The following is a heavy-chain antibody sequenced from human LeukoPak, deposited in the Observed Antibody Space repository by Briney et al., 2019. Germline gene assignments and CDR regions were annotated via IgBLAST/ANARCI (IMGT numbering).Heavy chain of an antibody. CDR2: IKSKTDGRTT. Sequence: GGSLRLSCAASGFTFSNAWMSWVRQAPGKGLEWVGRIKSKTDGRTTDYAAPVKGRFTISRDDSKNTLYLQMNSLKTEDTAVYYCTTDLIVNEHWGQGTLVTVSS. CDR3: TTDLIVNEH. CDR1: GFTFSNAW. J-gene: IGHJ4*02. V-gene: IGHV3-15*01. D-gene: IGHD1-1*01.